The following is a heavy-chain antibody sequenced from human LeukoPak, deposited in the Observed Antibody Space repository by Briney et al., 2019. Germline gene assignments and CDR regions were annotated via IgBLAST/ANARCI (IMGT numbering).Heavy chain of an antibody. CDR2: ISGSTGNT. V-gene: IGHV1-18*01. CDR3: ARVGRDCSSINCYWADWFDP. J-gene: IGHJ5*02. Sequence: ASVKVSCKASGYTFINYGIGWVREAPGQGPEWMGWISGSTGNTHYAQNVQGRVTMTTDTSTGTAFMELRSLRSDDTAVYYCARVGRDCSSINCYWADWFDPWGQGTLVIVSS. CDR1: GYTFINYG. D-gene: IGHD2-2*01.